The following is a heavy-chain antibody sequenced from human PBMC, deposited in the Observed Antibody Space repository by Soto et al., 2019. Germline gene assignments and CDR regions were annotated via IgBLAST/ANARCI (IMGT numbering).Heavy chain of an antibody. CDR2: LSFDGRRT. CDR1: GFTVSNNY. D-gene: IGHD2-8*02. J-gene: IGHJ6*02. CDR3: AKDQVLGDYEYHGMEV. Sequence: GGSLRLSCAASGFTVSNNYMTWVRQAPGKGLECVSALSFDGRRTFYADSLKGRFTISRDNSKNILYLQMNILRSDDTALYYCAKDQVLGDYEYHGMEVWGQGTLVTVSS. V-gene: IGHV3-30*18.